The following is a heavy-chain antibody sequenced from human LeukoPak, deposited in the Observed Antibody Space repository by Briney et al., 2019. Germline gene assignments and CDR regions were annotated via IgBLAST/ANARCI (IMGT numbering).Heavy chain of an antibody. Sequence: SETLSLTCTVSGDSISGYYWSWIRQPPGKGLEWIGYIYYSGSTNYNPSLKSRFTISVDTSKNQFSLNLSSVTAADTAVYYCARHKNSGIYYYPFDYWGQGTLVTVSS. D-gene: IGHD3-22*01. CDR2: IYYSGST. J-gene: IGHJ4*02. V-gene: IGHV4-59*08. CDR3: ARHKNSGIYYYPFDY. CDR1: GDSISGYY.